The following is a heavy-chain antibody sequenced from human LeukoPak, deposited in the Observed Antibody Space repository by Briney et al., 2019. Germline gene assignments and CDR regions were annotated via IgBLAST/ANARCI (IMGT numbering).Heavy chain of an antibody. J-gene: IGHJ5*02. CDR1: GFTFNDYY. CDR3: PKDGAGFEP. CDR2: INIGGTNT. V-gene: IGHV3-11*01. Sequence: GRSLRLSCAASGFTFNDYYMSWIRQAPGKGLEWLSYINIGGTNTHYADSVKGRFTISRDNAKKSLYLEMNNLRAEDTAVYYCPKDGAGFEPWGKGSWSPSPQ.